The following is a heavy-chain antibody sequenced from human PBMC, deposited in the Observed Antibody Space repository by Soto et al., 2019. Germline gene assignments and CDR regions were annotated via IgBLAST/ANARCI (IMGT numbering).Heavy chain of an antibody. Sequence: QVQLQESGPGLVKPSETLSLTCTVSGGSIRSYYWSWIRQPPGKGLEWIGYIYYSGSTNYNPSLKCRVTISVDTSKNQCSLKLSSVTAADTAVYYCARRWGEAFAIWGQGTMVTVSS. CDR2: IYYSGST. J-gene: IGHJ3*02. V-gene: IGHV4-59*08. CDR1: GGSIRSYY. D-gene: IGHD3-16*01. CDR3: ARRWGEAFAI.